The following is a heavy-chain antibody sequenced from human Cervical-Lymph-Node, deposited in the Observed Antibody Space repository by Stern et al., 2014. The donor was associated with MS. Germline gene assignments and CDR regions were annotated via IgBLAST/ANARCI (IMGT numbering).Heavy chain of an antibody. V-gene: IGHV3-21*01. CDR1: GFTLSSYR. Sequence: EVELVESGGGLVKPGGSLRISCAASGFTLSSYRMNWVRQATGKGLEWVSSIIIISIYIYYANSVKHRFTISRDNAKNSLYLQMNSLRAEDTAVYYCAIDSSSWYSADYWGQGTLVTVSS. CDR3: AIDSSSWYSADY. D-gene: IGHD6-13*01. CDR2: IIIISIYI. J-gene: IGHJ4*02.